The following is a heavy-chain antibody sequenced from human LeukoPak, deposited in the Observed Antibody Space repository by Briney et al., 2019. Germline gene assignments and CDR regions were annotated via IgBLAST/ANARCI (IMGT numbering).Heavy chain of an antibody. Sequence: GGSLRLSCAASGFTFSSYSMNWVRQAPGKGLEWVSSISSSSSYIYYADSVKGRFTISRDNAKNSLYLQMNSLRAEDTAVYYCARDRDSSSPGAFDYWGQGTLVTVSS. CDR3: ARDRDSSSPGAFDY. CDR2: ISSSSSYI. J-gene: IGHJ4*02. D-gene: IGHD6-6*01. CDR1: GFTFSSYS. V-gene: IGHV3-21*01.